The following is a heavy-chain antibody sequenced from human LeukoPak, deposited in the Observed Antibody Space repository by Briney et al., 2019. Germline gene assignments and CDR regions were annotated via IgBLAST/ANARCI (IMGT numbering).Heavy chain of an antibody. CDR1: GFTFSSYS. J-gene: IGHJ1*01. CDR3: ARGLFCSGGSCYLYFQH. D-gene: IGHD2-15*01. CDR2: ISSSSSNI. V-gene: IGHV3-48*01. Sequence: GGSLRLSCAASGFTFSSYSINWVRQAPGKGLEWVSYISSSSSNIYYADSVKGRFTISRDNAKNSLYLQMDSLRAEDTAVYYCARGLFCSGGSCYLYFQHWGQGTPVTVSS.